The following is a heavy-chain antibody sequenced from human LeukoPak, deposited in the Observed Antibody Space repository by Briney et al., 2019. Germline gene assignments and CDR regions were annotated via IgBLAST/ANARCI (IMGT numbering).Heavy chain of an antibody. CDR3: AKWGDYDVLTGYYVSDY. V-gene: IGHV3-23*01. J-gene: IGHJ4*02. D-gene: IGHD3-9*01. CDR1: GFTVSNYA. CDR2: FLGSGGNT. Sequence: GESRRLSCAASGFTVSNYAMSWVRQAPGKGLEWVSAFLGSGGNTYYADSVKGRFTISRDNSKNTLYLQMNSLRAEDTAVYYCAKWGDYDVLTGYYVSDYWGQGTLVTVSS.